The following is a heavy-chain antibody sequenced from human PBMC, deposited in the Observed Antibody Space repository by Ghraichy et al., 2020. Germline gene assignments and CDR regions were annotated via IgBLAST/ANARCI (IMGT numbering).Heavy chain of an antibody. Sequence: SETLSLTCIVSGASINSGGSYWTWVRRVPGKGLEWIGYINYRGSTYYSPSLKSRLSISLDTSVNQFSLSLGSVTAADTATYFGARAPTGTKRYYYMDVWGKGTTVIVS. CDR1: GASINSGGSY. CDR3: ARAPTGTKRYYYMDV. J-gene: IGHJ6*03. D-gene: IGHD2-8*01. CDR2: INYRGST. V-gene: IGHV4-31*03.